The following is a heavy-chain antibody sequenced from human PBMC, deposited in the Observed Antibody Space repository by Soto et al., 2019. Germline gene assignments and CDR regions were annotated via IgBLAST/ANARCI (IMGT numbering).Heavy chain of an antibody. CDR2: ISYDASVQ. V-gene: IGHV3-30*03. CDR3: ARDPGMLTPLDY. CDR1: GFIFSNYG. D-gene: IGHD3-10*01. Sequence: GGSLRLSCAASGFIFSNYGMHWVRQAPGKGLDWVAIISYDASVQYYADSVKGRFTVSRDNAKNTLYLQMNSLRDYDTAVYYCARDPGMLTPLDYWGQGTLVTVSS. J-gene: IGHJ4*02.